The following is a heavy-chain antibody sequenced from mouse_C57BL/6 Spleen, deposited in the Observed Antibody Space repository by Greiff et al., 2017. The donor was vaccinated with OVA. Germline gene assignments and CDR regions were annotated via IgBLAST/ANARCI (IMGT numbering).Heavy chain of an antibody. V-gene: IGHV1-82*01. J-gene: IGHJ2*01. CDR2: IYPGDGDT. Sequence: QVQLQQSGPELVKPGASVKISCKASGYAFSSSWMNWVKQRPGKGLEWIGRIYPGDGDTNYNGKFKGKATLTADKSSSTAYMQLSSLTSEDSAVYFCAREGRLPLDYWGQGTTLTVSS. CDR3: AREGRLPLDY. CDR1: GYAFSSSW. D-gene: IGHD5-5*01.